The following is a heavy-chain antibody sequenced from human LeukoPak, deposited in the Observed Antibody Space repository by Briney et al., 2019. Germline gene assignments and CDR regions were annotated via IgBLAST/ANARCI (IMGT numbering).Heavy chain of an antibody. V-gene: IGHV3-23*01. Sequence: PGGSLRLSCAASGFTSRSYAMNWVRQAPGKGLEWVAGITGSGTYYANHVEGRFTISRDNAKNSLYLQMNSLRAEDTALYYCAREVTMVRGEEAFDIWGQGTMVTVSS. J-gene: IGHJ3*02. CDR3: AREVTMVRGEEAFDI. CDR1: GFTSRSYA. CDR2: ITGSGT. D-gene: IGHD3-10*01.